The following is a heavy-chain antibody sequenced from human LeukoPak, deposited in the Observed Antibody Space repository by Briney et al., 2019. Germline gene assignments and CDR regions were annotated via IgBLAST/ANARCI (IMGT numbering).Heavy chain of an antibody. V-gene: IGHV3-66*01. J-gene: IGHJ4*02. CDR1: GFTVSSNY. CDR2: IYSGGST. D-gene: IGHD3-22*01. CDR3: ARTLYYDSSGYYDY. Sequence: GGSLRLSCAASGFTVSSNYMSWVRQAPGKGLEWVSVIYSGGSTYYADSVKGRFTISRDNSKNTLYLQMNSLRAEDTAVYYCARTLYYDSSGYYDYWGQGTLVTVSS.